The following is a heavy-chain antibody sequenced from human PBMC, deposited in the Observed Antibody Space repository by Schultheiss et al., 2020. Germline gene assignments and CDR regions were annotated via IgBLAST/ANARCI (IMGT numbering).Heavy chain of an antibody. CDR2: ISSSGGST. J-gene: IGHJ3*02. CDR3: AKVSVDAFDI. V-gene: IGHV3-11*01. D-gene: IGHD5/OR15-5a*01. Sequence: GGSLRLSCAASGFTFSDYYMSWIRQAPGKGLEWVSYISSSGGSTYYADSVKGRFTISRDNSRNTLYVQMNSLRAEDTAVYYCAKVSVDAFDIWGQGTMVTVSS. CDR1: GFTFSDYY.